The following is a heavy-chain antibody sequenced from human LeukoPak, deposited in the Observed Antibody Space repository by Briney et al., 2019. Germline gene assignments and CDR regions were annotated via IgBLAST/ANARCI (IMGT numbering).Heavy chain of an antibody. D-gene: IGHD4-17*01. Sequence: ASVKVSCKASGYTFTSYGISWVRQAPGQGLEWMGWISPYNGNTNYAQKLQGRVTITTDTSTSTAYMELRSLRSDDTAVYYCARSLKSMTTVTLEYLQHWGQGTLVTVSS. CDR1: GYTFTSYG. CDR3: ARSLKSMTTVTLEYLQH. J-gene: IGHJ1*01. CDR2: ISPYNGNT. V-gene: IGHV1-18*04.